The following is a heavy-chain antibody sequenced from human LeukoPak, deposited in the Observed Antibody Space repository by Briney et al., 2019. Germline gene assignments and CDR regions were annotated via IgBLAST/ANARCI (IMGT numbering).Heavy chain of an antibody. J-gene: IGHJ4*02. Sequence: PGGSLRLSCAASGFTFSSYEMKWVRQAPGKGLEWVSYISSSGSTIYYADSVKGRFTISRDNAKNSLYLQMNSLRAEDTAVYYCARIAVTYTFDYWGQGTLVTVSS. CDR1: GFTFSSYE. CDR2: ISSSGSTI. CDR3: ARIAVTYTFDY. V-gene: IGHV3-48*03. D-gene: IGHD4-17*01.